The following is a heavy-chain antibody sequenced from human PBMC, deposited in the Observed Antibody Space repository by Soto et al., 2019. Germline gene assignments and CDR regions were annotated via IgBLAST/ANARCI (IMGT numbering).Heavy chain of an antibody. D-gene: IGHD6-6*01. CDR1: GFTFSIYS. V-gene: IGHV3-23*01. Sequence: TVRSRRLSSVASGFTFSIYSMSWVRQAPGKWLEWVSAISGSGGSTYYADSVKGRFTISRDNSKNTLYLQMNSLRDEDTAVYYCAKGVESSLSYWGQGTLVTVSS. CDR3: AKGVESSLSY. CDR2: ISGSGGST. J-gene: IGHJ4*02.